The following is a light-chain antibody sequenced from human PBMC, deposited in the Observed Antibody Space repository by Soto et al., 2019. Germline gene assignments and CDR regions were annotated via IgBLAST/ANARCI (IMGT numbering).Light chain of an antibody. CDR3: QQYNNCPPIT. J-gene: IGKJ5*01. Sequence: EIVMTQSPGTLSVSPGERATLSCRASQSVRSKLAWYQQKPGQAPRLIIYDASTRATGIPARFSGSGSGTEFTLTISSLQSEDFAVYYCQQYNNCPPITFGQGTRLEIK. V-gene: IGKV3-15*01. CDR1: QSVRSK. CDR2: DAS.